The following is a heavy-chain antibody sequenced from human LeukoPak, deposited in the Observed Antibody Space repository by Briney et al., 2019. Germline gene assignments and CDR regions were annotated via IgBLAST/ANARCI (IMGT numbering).Heavy chain of an antibody. J-gene: IGHJ3*02. Sequence: ASVKVSCKASGYTFTRYGMSWVRQAPGQWLEWMGWISAYNGNTNYAQKLQGRVTMTTDTSTSTAYMELRSLRSDDTAVYYCASLKNYYDSSGYLVTDAFDIWGQGTMVTVSS. CDR1: GYTFTRYG. CDR3: ASLKNYYDSSGYLVTDAFDI. CDR2: ISAYNGNT. V-gene: IGHV1-18*01. D-gene: IGHD3-22*01.